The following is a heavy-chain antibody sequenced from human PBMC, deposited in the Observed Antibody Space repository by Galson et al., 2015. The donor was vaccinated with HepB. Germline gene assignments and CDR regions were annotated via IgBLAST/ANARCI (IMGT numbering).Heavy chain of an antibody. CDR3: AGRQIYGGGLYSMDV. CDR2: IYPSASET. CDR1: GYKFSMYW. Sequence: QSGAEVKKPGESLKISCEGSGYKFSMYWIGWVRQMPGRGLEWMGAIYPSASETRYSPSFQGQVTISADKSISTAYLQWSSLKASDTAMYFCAGRQIYGGGLYSMDVWGQGTTVTVSS. V-gene: IGHV5-51*01. J-gene: IGHJ6*02. D-gene: IGHD2-21*01.